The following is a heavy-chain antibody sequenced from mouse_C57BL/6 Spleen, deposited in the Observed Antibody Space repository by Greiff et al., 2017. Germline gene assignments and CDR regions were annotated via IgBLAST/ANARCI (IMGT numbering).Heavy chain of an antibody. CDR3: RRVTTGDYYAMDY. V-gene: IGHV14-4*01. J-gene: IGHJ4*01. Sequence: SGAELVRPGASVKLSCTASGFNIKDDYMHWVKQRPEQGLEWIGWIDPENGGTDYASKFQGKATITADTSSNTAYLQLSSLTSEDAAVYYCRRVTTGDYYAMDYWGQGTSVTVSS. D-gene: IGHD2-2*01. CDR1: GFNIKDDY. CDR2: IDPENGGT.